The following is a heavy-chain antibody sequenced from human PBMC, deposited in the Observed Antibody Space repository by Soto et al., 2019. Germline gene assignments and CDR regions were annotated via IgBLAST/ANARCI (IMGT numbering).Heavy chain of an antibody. V-gene: IGHV4-34*01. CDR1: GGSFSGYY. Sequence: QVQLQQWGAGLLKPSETLSLTCAVYGGSFSGYYWSWIRQPPGKGLEWIGEINHSGSTNYNPSLKSRVTRSVDTSKNQLSLKLSSVTATDTAVYYCARAPNWFDPGGQGTLVTVSS. CDR2: INHSGST. J-gene: IGHJ5*02. CDR3: ARAPNWFDP.